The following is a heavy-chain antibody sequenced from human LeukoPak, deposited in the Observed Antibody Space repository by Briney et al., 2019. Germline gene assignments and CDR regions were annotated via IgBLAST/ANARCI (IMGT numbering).Heavy chain of an antibody. D-gene: IGHD6-13*01. CDR2: IYYSGST. J-gene: IGHJ5*02. CDR3: ARVRAAAGADFDP. CDR1: GGSISSYY. Sequence: SETLSLTCTVSGGSISSYYWSWIRQPPGKGLEWIGYIYYSGSTYYNPSLKSRVTISVDTSKNQFSLKLSSVTAADTAVYYCARVRAAAGADFDPWGQGTLVTVSS. V-gene: IGHV4-59*12.